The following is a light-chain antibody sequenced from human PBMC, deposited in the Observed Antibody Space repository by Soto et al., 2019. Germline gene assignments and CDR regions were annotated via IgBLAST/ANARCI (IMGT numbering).Light chain of an antibody. CDR2: AAS. Sequence: AIRMPQSPSSLSASTGARVTITCRASQGISSYLAWYQQKPGKAPKLLIYAASTLQSGVPSRFSASGSVRDFTLTITSMQPEDSATYYCQQYYDFRTFGQGTKVDIK. CDR3: QQYYDFRT. V-gene: IGKV1-8*01. J-gene: IGKJ1*01. CDR1: QGISSY.